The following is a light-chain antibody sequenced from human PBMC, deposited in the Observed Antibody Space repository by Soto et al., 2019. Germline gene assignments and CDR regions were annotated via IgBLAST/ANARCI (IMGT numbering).Light chain of an antibody. V-gene: IGKV3-15*01. CDR1: QGVNRN. CDR3: HQYNNWPRT. Sequence: EVVMTQSPATLSVSPGERATLSCRASQGVNRNLAWYQHKPGQAPRLLIYGVFTRAAGIPGRFSGGLSGTEFTLTINGLQSEDFAVYYCHQYNNWPRTFGQGTKVEIK. CDR2: GVF. J-gene: IGKJ1*01.